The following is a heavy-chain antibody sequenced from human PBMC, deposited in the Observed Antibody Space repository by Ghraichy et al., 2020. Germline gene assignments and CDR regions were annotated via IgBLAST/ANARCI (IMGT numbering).Heavy chain of an antibody. J-gene: IGHJ6*02. V-gene: IGHV5-51*01. D-gene: IGHD3-22*01. CDR1: GYSFTSYW. Sequence: GESLNISCKGSGYSFTSYWIGWVRQMPGKGLEWMGIIYPGDSDIRYSPSFQGQVTISADKSISTAYLQWSSLKASDTAMYYCARHVLYYDSSAQRDYYGMDVWGQGTTVTISS. CDR3: ARHVLYYDSSAQRDYYGMDV. CDR2: IYPGDSDI.